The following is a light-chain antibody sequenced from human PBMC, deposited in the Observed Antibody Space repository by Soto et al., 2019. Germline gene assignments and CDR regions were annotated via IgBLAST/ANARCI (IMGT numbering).Light chain of an antibody. CDR3: QQYNNWPFT. Sequence: EIVMTQSPATLSVSPGERATLSCRASQSVSSNLAWYQQKPGQAPRLLIYDASSRATGIPDRFSGSGSGTEFTLTVSSLQSGDFAVYYCQQYNNWPFTFGQGTRLEIK. J-gene: IGKJ5*01. CDR2: DAS. CDR1: QSVSSN. V-gene: IGKV3D-15*01.